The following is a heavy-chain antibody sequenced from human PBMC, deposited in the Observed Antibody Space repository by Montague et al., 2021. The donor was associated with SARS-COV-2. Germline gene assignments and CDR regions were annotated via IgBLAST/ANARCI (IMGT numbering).Heavy chain of an antibody. CDR1: GGSISSSSYY. V-gene: IGHV4-39*01. CDR3: ARKEMKYSSIWSTGGNWFDP. CDR2: IYYSGXT. D-gene: IGHD6-13*01. Sequence: SETLSLTCTVSGGSISSSSYYWGWIRQPPGKGLEWIGSIYYSGXTXYXXXXKXRVTISVDTSKNQFSLKLSSVTAADTAVYYCARKEMKYSSIWSTGGNWFDPWAREPWSPSPQ. J-gene: IGHJ5*02.